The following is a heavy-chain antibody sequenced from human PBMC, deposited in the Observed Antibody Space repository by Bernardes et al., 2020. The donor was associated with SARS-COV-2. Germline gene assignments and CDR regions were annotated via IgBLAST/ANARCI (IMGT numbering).Heavy chain of an antibody. J-gene: IGHJ6*02. CDR3: VRHLGVLDFWGGSSTDHGLDV. CDR1: GYSFTTYW. CDR2: INPGDSDT. V-gene: IGHV5-51*01. D-gene: IGHD3-3*01. Sequence: GESLKISCKGSGYSFTTYWIGWVRQMSGKGLEWMGIINPGDSDTKYSPSFQGQVTISADKSISTAYLQWSSLKASDTAIYYCVRHLGVLDFWGGSSTDHGLDVWGQGTSVTVSS.